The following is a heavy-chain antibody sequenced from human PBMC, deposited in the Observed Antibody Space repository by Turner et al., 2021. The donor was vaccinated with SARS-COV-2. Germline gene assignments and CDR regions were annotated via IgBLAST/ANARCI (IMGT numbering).Heavy chain of an antibody. CDR1: GGSISSSSYY. Sequence: QLQLQDSGPGLVKPSETLSLTCTVPGGSISSSSYYWGWIRQPPGKGLEWIGSIYYSGSTYYNPSLKSRVTISVDTSKNQFSLKLSSVTAADTAVYYCASQEALVPSYYYYYYGMDVWGQGTTVTVSS. CDR2: IYYSGST. J-gene: IGHJ6*02. CDR3: ASQEALVPSYYYYYYGMDV. V-gene: IGHV4-39*01. D-gene: IGHD3-10*01.